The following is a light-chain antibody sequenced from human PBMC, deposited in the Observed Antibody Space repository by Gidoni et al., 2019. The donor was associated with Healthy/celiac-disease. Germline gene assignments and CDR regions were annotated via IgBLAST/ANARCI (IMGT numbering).Light chain of an antibody. Sequence: DRVTITCRASQSISSYLNWYQQKPGKAPKLLIYAASSLQSGVPSRFSGSGSGTDFTLTISSLQPEDFATYYCQQSYSTPRTCXQXTKVEIK. V-gene: IGKV1-39*01. J-gene: IGKJ1*01. CDR1: QSISSY. CDR3: QQSYSTPRT. CDR2: AAS.